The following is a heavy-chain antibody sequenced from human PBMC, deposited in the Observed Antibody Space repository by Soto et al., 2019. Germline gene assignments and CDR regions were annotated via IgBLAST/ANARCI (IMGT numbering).Heavy chain of an antibody. CDR1: GYTFTSYY. V-gene: IGHV1-46*01. J-gene: IGHJ3*02. Sequence: ASVKVSCKASGYTFTSYYMHWVRQAPGQGLEWMGIINPSGGSTSYAQKFQGRVTMTRDTSTSTVYMELSSLRSEDTAVYYCARDDGAYYDSSGYYYVSGGAFDIWGQGTMVTV. D-gene: IGHD3-22*01. CDR2: INPSGGST. CDR3: ARDDGAYYDSSGYYYVSGGAFDI.